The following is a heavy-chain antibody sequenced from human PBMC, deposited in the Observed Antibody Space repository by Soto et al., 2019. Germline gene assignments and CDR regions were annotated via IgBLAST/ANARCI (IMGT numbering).Heavy chain of an antibody. Sequence: EVQLVESGGGLVQPGGSLRLSCAASGFTVSSNYMSWVRQAPGKGREWVSVIYSGGSAYYADSVKGRFTISRDNSKYTLYLQMNSLRAEDTAVYYCARHGYSYGGGYFDYWGQGTLVTVSS. D-gene: IGHD5-18*01. V-gene: IGHV3-66*04. CDR2: IYSGGSA. J-gene: IGHJ4*02. CDR3: ARHGYSYGGGYFDY. CDR1: GFTVSSNY.